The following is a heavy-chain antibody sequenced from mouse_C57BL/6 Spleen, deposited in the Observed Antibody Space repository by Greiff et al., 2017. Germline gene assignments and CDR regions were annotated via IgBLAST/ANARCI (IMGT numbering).Heavy chain of an antibody. D-gene: IGHD1-1*01. Sequence: VQLKESGGGLVKPGGSLKLSCAASGFTFSDYGMHWVRQAPEKGLEWVAYISSGSSTIYYADTLKGRFTISRDNAKNTLFLQMTSLRSEDTAMYYCARRFYGSSYDAMDYWGQGTSVTVSS. CDR2: ISSGSSTI. J-gene: IGHJ4*01. CDR1: GFTFSDYG. V-gene: IGHV5-17*01. CDR3: ARRFYGSSYDAMDY.